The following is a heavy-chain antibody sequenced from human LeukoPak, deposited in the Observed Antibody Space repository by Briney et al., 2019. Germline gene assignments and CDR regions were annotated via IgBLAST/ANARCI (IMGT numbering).Heavy chain of an antibody. D-gene: IGHD2-2*01. CDR1: GFTFSNYD. Sequence: GGSLRLSCAASGFTFSNYDMHWVRQAPGKGLEWVAVISYDGSNKYYADSVKGRFTISRDNSKNTLYLQMNSLRVEDTAVYYCAKGPAFNAFDIWGQGTMVIASS. V-gene: IGHV3-30*18. J-gene: IGHJ3*02. CDR2: ISYDGSNK. CDR3: AKGPAFNAFDI.